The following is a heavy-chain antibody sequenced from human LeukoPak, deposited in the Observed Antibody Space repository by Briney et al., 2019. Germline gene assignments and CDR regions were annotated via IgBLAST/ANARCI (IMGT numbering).Heavy chain of an antibody. CDR2: MNPGTNKK. CDR3: LRGAYPSP. V-gene: IGHV1-8*01. CDR1: GYSFTSYD. J-gene: IGHJ4*02. Sequence: ASVKVSCKASGYSFTSYDMNWVRQAPGQGPEWMAWMNPGTNKKVFAQKFQGRVILTSDSSISTMYMEITSLTFDDTAVYYCLRGAYPSPWGQGTLVTVSS.